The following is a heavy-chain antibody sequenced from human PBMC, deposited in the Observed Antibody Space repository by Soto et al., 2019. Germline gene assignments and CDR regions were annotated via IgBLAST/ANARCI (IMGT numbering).Heavy chain of an antibody. Sequence: LRLSSAASCFTVRHAWINWVRQAPGKGLEWVGRVKSKNDGGTTDFAAPVKGRFAISRDDSKNMVYLEMNSLQTEDTAIYYCTTDSYITSIIVRFDYWGHGTLVTVSS. V-gene: IGHV3-15*07. CDR1: CFTVRHAW. CDR3: TTDSYITSIIVRFDY. J-gene: IGHJ4*01. CDR2: VKSKNDGGTT. D-gene: IGHD3-22*01.